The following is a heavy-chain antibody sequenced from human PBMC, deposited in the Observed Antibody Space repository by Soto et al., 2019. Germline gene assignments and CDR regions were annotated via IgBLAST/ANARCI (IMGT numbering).Heavy chain of an antibody. Sequence: QVQLVESGGGVVQPGGSLRLSCVASGFIFSNFGMHWVRQAPGKGLEWVAVISSDEKIKQYADSVRGRFAISRHNSKNTLYLQMTSLRSEDTAIYYCARGLRSVLDYWGQGTLVTVSS. J-gene: IGHJ4*02. D-gene: IGHD6-6*01. CDR2: ISSDEKIK. CDR3: ARGLRSVLDY. V-gene: IGHV3-33*01. CDR1: GFIFSNFG.